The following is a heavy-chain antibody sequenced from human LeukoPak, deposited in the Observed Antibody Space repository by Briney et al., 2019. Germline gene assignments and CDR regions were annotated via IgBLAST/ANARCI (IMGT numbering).Heavy chain of an antibody. J-gene: IGHJ4*02. CDR3: ARDPSVTTSGY. V-gene: IGHV3-53*01. Sequence: GGSLRLSCAASGFTVSNNYMSWVRQAPGKGLERVSVIYSGGSTYYADSVKGRFTISRDNSKNTLYLQMNSLRAEDTAVYYCARDPSVTTSGYWGQGTLVTVSS. CDR2: IYSGGST. D-gene: IGHD4-17*01. CDR1: GFTVSNNY.